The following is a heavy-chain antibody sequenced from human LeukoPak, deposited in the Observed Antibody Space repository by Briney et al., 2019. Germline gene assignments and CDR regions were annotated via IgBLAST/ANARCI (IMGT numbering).Heavy chain of an antibody. J-gene: IGHJ4*02. CDR2: ISAYNGNT. V-gene: IGHV1-18*01. D-gene: IGHD6-13*01. Sequence: ASVKVSCKASGYTFTSYGISWVRQAPGQGLEWMGWISAYNGNTNYAQNLQGRVTVTTDTSTTTVYMELRSLRSDDTAVYYCARPNTDAAGYYFDYWGQGTLVTVSS. CDR1: GYTFTSYG. CDR3: ARPNTDAAGYYFDY.